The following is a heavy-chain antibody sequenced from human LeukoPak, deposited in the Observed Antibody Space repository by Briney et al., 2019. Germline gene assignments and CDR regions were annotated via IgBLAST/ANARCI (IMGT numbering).Heavy chain of an antibody. CDR3: ARPQADYAGGWKFFDY. Sequence: SETLSLTCAVYGESFSGYFWTWIRQPPGKGLEWIGEVNHAGSTNYNPSLKSRVTISGDTSKNQFSLKLSSVTAADTAVCYCARPQADYAGGWKFFDYWGQGTLVTVSS. CDR1: GESFSGYF. CDR2: VNHAGST. V-gene: IGHV4-34*01. J-gene: IGHJ4*02. D-gene: IGHD6-19*01.